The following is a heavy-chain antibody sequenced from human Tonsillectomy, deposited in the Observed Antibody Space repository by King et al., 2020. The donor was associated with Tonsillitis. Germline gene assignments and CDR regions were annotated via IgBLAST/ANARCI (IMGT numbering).Heavy chain of an antibody. J-gene: IGHJ5*01. CDR3: SRMSAXXYNXXDS. CDR2: IFPGDSDT. D-gene: IGHD3-3*01. Sequence: VQLVESGAEIKKPGESLKISCKDSGYNFNVYWIAWVRQVPGKGLEWMGTIFPGDSDTRYSPSFQGQVTMSVDQSNNTAHLQWNRLKASDTAIYYWSRMSAXXYNXXDSXXXGTXVTXXS. V-gene: IGHV5-51*01. CDR1: GYNFNVYW.